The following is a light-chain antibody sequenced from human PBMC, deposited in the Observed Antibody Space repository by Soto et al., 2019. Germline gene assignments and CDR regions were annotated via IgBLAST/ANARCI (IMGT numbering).Light chain of an antibody. Sequence: DIVMTPSPATLAVSPGVRAALSRRASQSVSSNLAWYQQKPGQAPRLLIYGASSRATGIPDRFSGSGSGTDFTLTISRLEPEDFAVYYCQQYGSSTETFGQGTKVDIK. CDR2: GAS. J-gene: IGKJ1*01. CDR1: QSVSSN. CDR3: QQYGSSTET. V-gene: IGKV3-20*01.